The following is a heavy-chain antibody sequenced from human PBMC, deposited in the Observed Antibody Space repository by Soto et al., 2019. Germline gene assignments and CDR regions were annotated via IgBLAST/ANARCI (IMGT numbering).Heavy chain of an antibody. J-gene: IGHJ6*02. V-gene: IGHV4-61*01. Sequence: PSETLALTCTFSVGFVNSDTHSWSWIRQTPGKRLEWIGFIYSGGSTKNPSLRSRVTMSVDTSKNQFSLKLRSVIVADTAVYHCARFVRPCSATTCSTRADVWGQGITVTVSS. CDR1: VGFVNSDTHS. CDR3: ARFVRPCSATTCSTRADV. D-gene: IGHD2-2*01. CDR2: IYSGGST.